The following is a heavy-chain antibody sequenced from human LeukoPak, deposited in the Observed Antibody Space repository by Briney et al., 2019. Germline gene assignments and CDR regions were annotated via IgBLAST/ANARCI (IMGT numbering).Heavy chain of an antibody. J-gene: IGHJ4*02. CDR2: INPNSGGT. CDR3: ARERLRYFDWLSNYGGIDY. CDR1: GYTFTSYY. V-gene: IGHV1-2*02. D-gene: IGHD3-9*01. Sequence: GASVKVSCTASGYTFTSYYMHWVRQAPGQGLEWMGWINPNSGGTNYAQKFQGRVTMTRDTSISTAYMELSRLRSDDTAVYYCARERLRYFDWLSNYGGIDYWGQGTLVTVSS.